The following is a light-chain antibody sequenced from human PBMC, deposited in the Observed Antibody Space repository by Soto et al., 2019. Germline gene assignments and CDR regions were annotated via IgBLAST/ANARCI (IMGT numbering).Light chain of an antibody. CDR2: AAS. Sequence: AIRMTQSPSSFSASTGDRVTITCRASQSIGTYLAWYQQIPWRAPKLLIFAASTLHRGVPSRFSGSGSGTDFTLTISCLQSDDFATYYCQQYYIYPPTFGGGTKVEIK. J-gene: IGKJ4*01. V-gene: IGKV1-8*01. CDR3: QQYYIYPPT. CDR1: QSIGTY.